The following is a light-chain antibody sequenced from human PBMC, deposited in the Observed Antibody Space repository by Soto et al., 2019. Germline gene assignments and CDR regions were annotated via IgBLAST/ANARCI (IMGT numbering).Light chain of an antibody. V-gene: IGKV4-1*01. J-gene: IGKJ3*01. CDR1: QSVLYNSNNKNH. Sequence: DFVMTQAPDSLAVSLGERATINCKSSQSVLYNSNNKNHLGWFQQKPGHPPKLLIYGASFRPSGVPDRFSGSGSGTDFTLTISSLQAEDVAVYYCQQYYTTPHTFGPGTRVEIK. CDR2: GAS. CDR3: QQYYTTPHT.